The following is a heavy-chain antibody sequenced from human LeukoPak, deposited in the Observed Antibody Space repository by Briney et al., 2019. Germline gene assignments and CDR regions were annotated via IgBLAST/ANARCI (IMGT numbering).Heavy chain of an antibody. Sequence: GGSLRLSCAASGFTFSSYAMSWVRQAPGKGLEWVSAISGSGGSTYYADSVKGRFTISRDNSKNTLYLQMNSLRAEDTAVYYCAIRSGCYGAFDIWGQGTIAIVSA. J-gene: IGHJ3*02. D-gene: IGHD6-19*01. CDR3: AIRSGCYGAFDI. CDR1: GFTFSSYA. CDR2: ISGSGGST. V-gene: IGHV3-23*01.